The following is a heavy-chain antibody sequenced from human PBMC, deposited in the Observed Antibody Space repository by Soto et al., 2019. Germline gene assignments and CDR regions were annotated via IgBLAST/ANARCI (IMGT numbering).Heavy chain of an antibody. Sequence: PSEKLSLTCTVSGDSMTSSSYYWGWIRQPPGKGLEWIGYIYYSGSTYYNPSLKSRVTISVDTSKNQFSLKLSSVTAADTAVYYCAIDRCSGGSCFFFYWGQGSLVTVSS. D-gene: IGHD2-15*01. V-gene: IGHV4-31*03. CDR2: IYYSGST. J-gene: IGHJ4*02. CDR3: AIDRCSGGSCFFFY. CDR1: GDSMTSSSYY.